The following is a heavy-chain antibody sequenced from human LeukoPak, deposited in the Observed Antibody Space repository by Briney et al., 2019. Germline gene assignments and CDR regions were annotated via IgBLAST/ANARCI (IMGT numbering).Heavy chain of an antibody. CDR3: ARVLAAAGYWYFDL. CDR1: GGPISSYY. J-gene: IGHJ2*01. Sequence: SETLSLTCTVSGGPISSYYWSWIRQPPGKGLEWIGYIYYSGSTNYNPSLKSRVTISVDTSKNQFSLKLSSVTAADTAVYYCARVLAAAGYWYFDLWGRGTLVTVSS. CDR2: IYYSGST. D-gene: IGHD6-13*01. V-gene: IGHV4-59*01.